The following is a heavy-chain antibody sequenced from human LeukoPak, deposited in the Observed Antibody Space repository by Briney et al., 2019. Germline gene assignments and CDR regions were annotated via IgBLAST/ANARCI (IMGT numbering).Heavy chain of an antibody. CDR2: INQDGSDI. D-gene: IGHD6-25*01. CDR1: GFTFSTHW. Sequence: GSLRLSCAASGFTFSTHWMAWFRQTPGKGLEWVAHINQDGSDIYYVDSVKGRFTISRDNAKNSLFLQMNGLRAEDTAVYYCATSSGSSYWGQGTLVTVSS. V-gene: IGHV3-7*01. J-gene: IGHJ4*02. CDR3: ATSSGSSY.